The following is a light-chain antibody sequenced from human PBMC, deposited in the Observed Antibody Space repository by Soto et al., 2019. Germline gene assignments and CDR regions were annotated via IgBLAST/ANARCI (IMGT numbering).Light chain of an antibody. Sequence: EIVLTQSPGTLSLSPGERATLSCRASQSVSNNYLAWYQQKPGQAPRFLMYGASSRATGTPDRFSDSGSGTDLPLTISRLEPEDYAVYYCQYYGSSPVSFGPGTKVDIK. V-gene: IGKV3-20*01. CDR3: QYYGSSPVS. CDR1: QSVSNNY. J-gene: IGKJ3*01. CDR2: GAS.